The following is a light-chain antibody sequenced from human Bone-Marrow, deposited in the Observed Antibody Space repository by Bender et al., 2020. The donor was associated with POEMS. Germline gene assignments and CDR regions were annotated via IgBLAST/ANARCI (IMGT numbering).Light chain of an antibody. CDR1: SSDVGGYNY. J-gene: IGLJ1*01. CDR3: CSYAGSRIFV. V-gene: IGLV2-23*02. Sequence: QSALTQPASVSGSPGQSITISCTGTSSDVGGYNYVSWYQQHPGKAPKLMIYDVSNRPSGVSNRFSGSKSGNTASLTISGLQAEDEADYYCCSYAGSRIFVFGTGTKVTVL. CDR2: DVS.